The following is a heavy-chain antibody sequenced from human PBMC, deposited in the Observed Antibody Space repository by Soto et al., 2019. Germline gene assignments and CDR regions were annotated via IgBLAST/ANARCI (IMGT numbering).Heavy chain of an antibody. CDR1: GFTFGSYA. D-gene: IGHD3-16*02. CDR2: ISGSGGST. V-gene: IGHV3-23*01. CDR3: AKDLARYDYIWGSYRPGDY. Sequence: PGGSLRLSCAASGFTFGSYAMSWVRQAPGKGLEWVSAISGSGGSTYYADSVKSRFTISRDNSKNTLYLQMNSLRAEDTAVYYYAKDLARYDYIWGSYRPGDYWGQGTLVTVSS. J-gene: IGHJ4*02.